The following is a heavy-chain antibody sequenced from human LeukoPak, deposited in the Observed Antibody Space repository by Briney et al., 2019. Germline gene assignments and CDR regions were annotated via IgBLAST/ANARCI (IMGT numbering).Heavy chain of an antibody. V-gene: IGHV3-74*01. CDR2: ISSDGSTT. Sequence: GGPLRLSCAASGFIFNDFWMHWLRQVPGKGPVWVSRISSDGSTTYYANSVKGRFTISKDNAKNTLDLQMSSLRVDDTAVYYCGTAQYWGQGTLITVSS. CDR3: GTAQY. CDR1: GFIFNDFW. J-gene: IGHJ4*02.